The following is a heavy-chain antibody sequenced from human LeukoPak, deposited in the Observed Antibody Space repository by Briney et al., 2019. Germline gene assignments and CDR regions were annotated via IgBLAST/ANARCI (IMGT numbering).Heavy chain of an antibody. CDR2: IKQDGSEK. V-gene: IGHV3-7*01. Sequence: PRGSLRLSCAASGFTFSSYWMSWVRQAPGKGLEWVSNIKQDGSEKYYVDSVKGRFTITRDNAKNSLYLQMKSLRAEDTAVYYCARDGTMVRGLDPWGQGTLVTVSS. CDR1: GFTFSSYW. D-gene: IGHD3-10*01. J-gene: IGHJ5*02. CDR3: ARDGTMVRGLDP.